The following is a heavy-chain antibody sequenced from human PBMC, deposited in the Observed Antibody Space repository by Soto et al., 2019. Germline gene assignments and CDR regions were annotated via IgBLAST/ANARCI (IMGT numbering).Heavy chain of an antibody. CDR3: ARDEEQWLVGDAFDI. CDR1: GFTFSSYA. J-gene: IGHJ3*02. D-gene: IGHD6-19*01. V-gene: IGHV3-30-3*01. CDR2: ISYDGSNK. Sequence: QVQLVESGGGVVQPGRSLRLSCAASGFTFSSYAMHWVRQAPGKGLEWVAVISYDGSNKYYADSVKGRFTISRDNSKNTLYLQMNSLRAEDTAVYYCARDEEQWLVGDAFDIWGHGTMVTVSS.